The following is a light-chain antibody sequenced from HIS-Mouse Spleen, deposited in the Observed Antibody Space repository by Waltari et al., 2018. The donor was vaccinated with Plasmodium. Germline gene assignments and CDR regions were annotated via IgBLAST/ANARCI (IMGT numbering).Light chain of an antibody. CDR3: QQYDNLPPLFT. CDR2: KAS. V-gene: IGKV1-5*03. Sequence: DIQMTQSPSTLSASVGDRVTITCRASQSISSRLAWYQQKPGKAPKLLIYKASSLESGVPSRFSGSGSGTDFTFTISSLQPEDIATYYCQQYDNLPPLFTFGPGTKVDIK. CDR1: QSISSR. J-gene: IGKJ3*01.